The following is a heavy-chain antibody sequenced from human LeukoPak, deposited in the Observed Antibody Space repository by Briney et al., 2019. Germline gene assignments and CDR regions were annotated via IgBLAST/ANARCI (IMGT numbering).Heavy chain of an antibody. D-gene: IGHD3-22*01. V-gene: IGHV3-53*01. CDR3: ARDLAGYYYDSSGYPVFYI. CDR2: IYSGGSA. J-gene: IGHJ3*02. CDR1: GFTVSSNY. Sequence: GGSLRLSCAASGFTVSSNYMSWVRQAPGKGLEWVAVIYSGGSAYYADSVKGRVTISRDNSKNTFYLQMNNMSAEDKSVYDCARDLAGYYYDSSGYPVFYIWGQGTMVTVS.